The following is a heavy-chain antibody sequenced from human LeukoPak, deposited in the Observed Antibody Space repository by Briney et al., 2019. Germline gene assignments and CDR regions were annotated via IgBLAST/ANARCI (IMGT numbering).Heavy chain of an antibody. J-gene: IGHJ1*01. CDR3: AKDAKKLNSVVVTATRYFQE. D-gene: IGHD2-21*02. V-gene: IGHV3-23*01. CDR2: IRGIGGDT. CDR1: GFSFGRYD. Sequence: GGSLRLSCAASGFSFGRYDMNWVRQAPGRGLEWVSTIRGIGGDTFYADSVRGRFTISRDNSKSTLYLQMNSLRADETAVYYGAKDAKKLNSVVVTATRYFQEWGQGTLVTVSS.